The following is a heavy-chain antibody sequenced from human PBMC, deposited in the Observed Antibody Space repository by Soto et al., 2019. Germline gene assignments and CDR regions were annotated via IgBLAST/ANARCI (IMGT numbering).Heavy chain of an antibody. V-gene: IGHV2-5*02. D-gene: IGHD3-16*01. Sequence: QITLKESGPTLVKPTQTLTLTCTFSGFSLSASGVGVGWIRQPPGKALEWLAIIYWDDAKHYSPSLKSSLTITKDTSKKRVVLTLTNMDPVDTATCYCAHKGGGDRILDYWGQGTLVTVSS. J-gene: IGHJ4*02. CDR2: IYWDDAK. CDR1: GFSLSASGVG. CDR3: AHKGGGDRILDY.